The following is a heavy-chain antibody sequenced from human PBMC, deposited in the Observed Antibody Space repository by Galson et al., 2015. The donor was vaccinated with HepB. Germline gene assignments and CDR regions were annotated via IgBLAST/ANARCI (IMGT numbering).Heavy chain of an antibody. CDR1: GYSFITYA. CDR2: INAGNGNT. CDR3: VRDEVNYYYYGMDV. V-gene: IGHV1-3*01. J-gene: IGHJ6*02. Sequence: SVKVSCKASGYSFITYAMHWVRQAPGRRLEWMGWINAGNGNTKYSQKFQGRVTITRDTSASTAYMELSSLRSEDTAVYYCVRDEVNYYYYGMDVWGQGTTVTVSS.